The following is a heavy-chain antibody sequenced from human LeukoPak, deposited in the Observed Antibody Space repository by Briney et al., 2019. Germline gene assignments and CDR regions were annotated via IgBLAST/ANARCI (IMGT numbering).Heavy chain of an antibody. V-gene: IGHV1-2*02. CDR2: INPNSGGT. D-gene: IGHD6-6*01. CDR3: CLVSPCSSSSPYFDY. J-gene: IGHJ4*02. CDR1: GYTFTGYY. Sequence: GASVKVSCKASGYTFTGYYMHWVRQAPGQGLEWMGWINPNSGGTNYAQKFQGRVTMTRDTSISTAYMELSRLRSDDTAVYYCCLVSPCSSSSPYFDYWGQGTLVTVSS.